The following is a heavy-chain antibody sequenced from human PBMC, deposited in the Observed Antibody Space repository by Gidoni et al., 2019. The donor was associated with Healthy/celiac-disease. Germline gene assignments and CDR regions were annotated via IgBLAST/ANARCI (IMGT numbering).Heavy chain of an antibody. Sequence: VQLVQSGAEVKKPGPSVQVSCKASVGTFSRYAISWVRQAPGQGLEWMGGIIPIFGTANYAQKFQGRVTITADESTSTAYMELSSLRSEDTAVYYCAGLGYCSSTSCYKYWYFDLWGRGTLVTVSS. CDR2: IIPIFGTA. J-gene: IGHJ2*01. CDR3: AGLGYCSSTSCYKYWYFDL. D-gene: IGHD2-2*02. V-gene: IGHV1-69*01. CDR1: VGTFSRYA.